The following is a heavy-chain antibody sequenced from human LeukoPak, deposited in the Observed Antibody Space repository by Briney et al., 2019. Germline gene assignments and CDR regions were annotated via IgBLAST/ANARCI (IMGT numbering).Heavy chain of an antibody. CDR1: GYTFTSYA. CDR3: ARDNSERIQLWLNAFDI. Sequence: GASVKVSCKASGYTFTSYAMNWVRQAPGQGLEWMGWINANTGNPTYAQGFTGRFVFSLDTSVSTAYLQISSLKAEDTAVYYCARDNSERIQLWLNAFDIWGQGTMVTVSS. D-gene: IGHD5-18*01. V-gene: IGHV7-4-1*02. J-gene: IGHJ3*02. CDR2: INANTGNP.